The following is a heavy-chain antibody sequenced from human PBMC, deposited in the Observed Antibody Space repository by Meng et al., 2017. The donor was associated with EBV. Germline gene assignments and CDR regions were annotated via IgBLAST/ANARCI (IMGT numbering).Heavy chain of an antibody. CDR3: ARPFPSWQSPRLDPFGA. D-gene: IGHD6-19*01. J-gene: IGHJ5*02. CDR1: GDSISSFHS. CDR2: VHYTGST. Sequence: QLQLRESGPGQVKPSXXLSRACPVSGDSISSFHSWGWIRQPPGRGLEWIGSVHYTGSTYYSPSLKSRVTVSVDTSKNQFSLRLTSVTAADTAVYYCARPFPSWQSPRLDPFGAWGQGTLVTSPQ. V-gene: IGHV4-39*01.